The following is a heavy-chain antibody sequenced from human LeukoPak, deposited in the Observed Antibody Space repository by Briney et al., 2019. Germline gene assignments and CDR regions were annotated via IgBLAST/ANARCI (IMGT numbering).Heavy chain of an antibody. CDR1: GGSFSGYY. D-gene: IGHD3-16*02. V-gene: IGHV4-34*01. CDR3: AXVGXDYVWGSYRPDAFDI. J-gene: IGHJ3*02. Sequence: PSETLSLTCAVYGGSFSGYYWSWIRQPPGKGLEWIGEINHSGSTNYNPSLKSRVTISVDTSKNQFSLKLSSVTAADTAVYYCAXVGXDYVWGSYRPDAFDIWGQGTMVTVSS. CDR2: INHSGST.